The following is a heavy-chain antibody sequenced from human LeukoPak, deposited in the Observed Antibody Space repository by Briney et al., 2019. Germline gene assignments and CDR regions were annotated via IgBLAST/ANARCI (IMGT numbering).Heavy chain of an antibody. J-gene: IGHJ5*02. V-gene: IGHV3-74*01. D-gene: IGHD6-19*01. CDR2: INSDGSST. Sequence: GGSLRLSCAASGFTFSNYWMHWVRQAPGKGLVWVSRINSDGSSTSYADSVKGRFTISRDNAKNTLYLQMNSLRAEDTAVYYCARGKAVAGTFSWFDPWGQGTLVTVSS. CDR3: ARGKAVAGTFSWFDP. CDR1: GFTFSNYW.